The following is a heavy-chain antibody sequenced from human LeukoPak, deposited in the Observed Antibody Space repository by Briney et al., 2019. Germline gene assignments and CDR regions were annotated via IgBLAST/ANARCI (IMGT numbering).Heavy chain of an antibody. V-gene: IGHV1-2*02. CDR1: GYTFSGYY. CDR2: INPNSGGT. J-gene: IGHJ5*02. Sequence: ASVKVSCKASGYTFSGYYMHWVRQAPGQGLEWMGWINPNSGGTNYAQKFQGRVTVTRDTSISTAYMELSRLRSDDTAVYYCALGSAPSHGSTIVANWFDPWGQGTLVTVSS. D-gene: IGHD2-2*01. CDR3: ALGSAPSHGSTIVANWFDP.